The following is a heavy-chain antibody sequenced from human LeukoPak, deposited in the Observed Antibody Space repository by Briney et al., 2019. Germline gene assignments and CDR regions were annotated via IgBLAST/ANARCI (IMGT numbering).Heavy chain of an antibody. D-gene: IGHD2-15*01. CDR1: GYSFTSYW. J-gene: IGHJ6*02. Sequence: GESLKISCKGSGYSFTSYWIGWVRQMPGKGLEWMGIIDPGDSDTRYSPSFQGQVTISADKSISTAYLQWSSLKASDTAMYYCARAPYCSGGSCYSPYDYYGMDVWGQGTTVTVSS. V-gene: IGHV5-51*01. CDR2: IDPGDSDT. CDR3: ARAPYCSGGSCYSPYDYYGMDV.